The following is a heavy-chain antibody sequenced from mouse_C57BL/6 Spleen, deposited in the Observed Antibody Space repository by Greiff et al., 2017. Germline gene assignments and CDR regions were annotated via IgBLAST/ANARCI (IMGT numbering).Heavy chain of an antibody. CDR2: IYPGDGDT. CDR3: ARSKMVNAMDY. D-gene: IGHD1-1*02. CDR1: GYAFSSYW. Sequence: VQLVESGAELVKPGASVKISCKASGYAFSSYWMNWVKQRPGKGLEWIGQIYPGDGDTNYNGKFKGKATLTADKSSSTAYMQLSSLTSEDSAVYFCARSKMVNAMDYWGQGTSVTVSS. J-gene: IGHJ4*01. V-gene: IGHV1-80*01.